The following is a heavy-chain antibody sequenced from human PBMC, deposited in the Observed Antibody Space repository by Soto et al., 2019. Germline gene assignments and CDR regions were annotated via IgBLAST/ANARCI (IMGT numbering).Heavy chain of an antibody. J-gene: IGHJ3*02. CDR1: GYTFTSYG. D-gene: IGHD6-19*01. CDR2: ISAYNGNT. Sequence: GASVKVCCKASGYTFTSYGISWVRQAPGQGLEWMGWISAYNGNTNYAQKLQGRVTMTTDTSTSTAYMELRSLRSDDTAVYYCARSGEYSSGWYDAFDIWGQGTMVAVSS. V-gene: IGHV1-18*01. CDR3: ARSGEYSSGWYDAFDI.